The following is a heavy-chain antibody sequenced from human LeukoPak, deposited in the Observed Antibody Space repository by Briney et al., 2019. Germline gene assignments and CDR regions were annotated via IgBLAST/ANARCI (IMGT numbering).Heavy chain of an antibody. J-gene: IGHJ5*02. CDR2: IYYSGST. D-gene: IGHD6-13*01. CDR1: GGSISSSSYY. CDR3: ARHRSSPSSNWFDP. Sequence: SETLSLTCTVSGGSISSSSYYWGWIRQPPGKGLEWMGSIYYSGSTYYNPSLKSRVTISVDTSKNQFSLKLSSVPAAATAVYYCARHRSSPSSNWFDPWGQGTLVTVSS. V-gene: IGHV4-39*01.